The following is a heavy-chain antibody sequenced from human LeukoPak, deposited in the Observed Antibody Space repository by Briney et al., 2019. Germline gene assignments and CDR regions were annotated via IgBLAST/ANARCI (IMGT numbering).Heavy chain of an antibody. D-gene: IGHD3-10*01. Sequence: SETLSLTCAVSGYSISSGYYWGWIRQPPGKGLEWVGSIYHSGSTYYNPSLKGRVTISVDTSKNQFSLKLSSVTAADTAVYYCARVELWFDGNWFDPWGQGTLVTVSS. CDR1: GYSISSGYY. CDR3: ARVELWFDGNWFDP. V-gene: IGHV4-38-2*01. CDR2: IYHSGST. J-gene: IGHJ5*02.